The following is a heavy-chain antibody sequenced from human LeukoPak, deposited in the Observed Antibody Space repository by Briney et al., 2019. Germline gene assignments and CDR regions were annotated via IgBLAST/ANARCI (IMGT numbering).Heavy chain of an antibody. J-gene: IGHJ3*02. CDR3: ARDADCSGGSCYWINDAFDI. CDR1: GGTFSSYA. D-gene: IGHD2-15*01. V-gene: IGHV1-69*06. Sequence: SVKVSCKASGGTFSSYAISWVRQAPGQGLEWMGGIIPIFGTANYAQKFQGRVTITADKSTSTAYMELSSLRSEDTAVYYCARDADCSGGSCYWINDAFDIWGQGTMVTVSS. CDR2: IIPIFGTA.